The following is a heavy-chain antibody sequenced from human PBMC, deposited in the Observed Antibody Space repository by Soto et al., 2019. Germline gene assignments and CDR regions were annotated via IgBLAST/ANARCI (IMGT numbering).Heavy chain of an antibody. CDR2: ISYDGDNK. Sequence: GGSLRLSCEASGFMFNDYGMHWVRHAPGKGLDWVAVISYDGDNKYYAQSVKGRFTISRDNSKNTLFLHMDSLRREDTAVYHCVKGDLDTAVANSPDAFDFWGQGTMVTVPS. J-gene: IGHJ3*01. V-gene: IGHV3-30*18. CDR3: VKGDLDTAVANSPDAFDF. D-gene: IGHD5-18*01. CDR1: GFMFNDYG.